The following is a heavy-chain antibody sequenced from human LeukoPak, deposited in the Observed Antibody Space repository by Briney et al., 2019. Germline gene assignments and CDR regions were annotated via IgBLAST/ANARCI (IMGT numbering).Heavy chain of an antibody. J-gene: IGHJ4*02. CDR3: ARDKVTY. Sequence: GGSLRLSCAASGFTFSNYWMSWVRQAPGKGLEGVADINNDGSEKYYVDSVKGRFTISGDNAKNSLYLQMNSLRVEDTAVYYCARDKVTYWGQGTLVTVSS. CDR2: INNDGSEK. CDR1: GFTFSNYW. V-gene: IGHV3-7*01.